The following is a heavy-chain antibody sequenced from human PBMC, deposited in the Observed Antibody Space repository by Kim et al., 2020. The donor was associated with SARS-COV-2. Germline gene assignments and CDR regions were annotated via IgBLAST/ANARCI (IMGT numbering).Heavy chain of an antibody. J-gene: IGHJ6*02. CDR1: GYTFTSYA. D-gene: IGHD3-9*01. CDR3: ARFYTISQYVGGYYYGMDV. Sequence: ASVKVSCKASGYTFTSYAMHWVRQAPGQRLEWMGWINAGNGNTKYSQKFQGRVTITRDTSASTAYMELSSLRSEDTAVYYCARFYTISQYVGGYYYGMDVWGQGTTVTVSS. CDR2: INAGNGNT. V-gene: IGHV1-3*01.